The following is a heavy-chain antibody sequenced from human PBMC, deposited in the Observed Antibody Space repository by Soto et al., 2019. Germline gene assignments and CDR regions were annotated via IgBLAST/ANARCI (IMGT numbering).Heavy chain of an antibody. CDR3: ARGFYRAADDY. J-gene: IGHJ4*02. CDR1: GGSFSGYY. D-gene: IGHD6-13*01. V-gene: IGHV4-34*01. CDR2: INHSGST. Sequence: SETLSLTCAVYGGSFSGYYWSWIRQPPGKGLEWIGEINHSGSTNYNPSLKSRVTISVDTSKNQFSLKLSSVTAADTAVYYCARGFYRAADDYWGQGTLVTVSS.